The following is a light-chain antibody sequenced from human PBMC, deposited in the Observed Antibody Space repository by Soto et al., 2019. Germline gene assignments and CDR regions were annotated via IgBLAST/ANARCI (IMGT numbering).Light chain of an antibody. Sequence: EIVLTQSPGTLSLSPGERATLSCRASQSVGKNYLAWYQQKPGQAPRLLIYDASIRATGIPDRFSGSGSGTDFTLTISRLESEDFAVYYCQQYGDLPRPFGRGTKVEIK. CDR3: QQYGDLPRP. CDR2: DAS. CDR1: QSVGKNY. J-gene: IGKJ1*01. V-gene: IGKV3-20*01.